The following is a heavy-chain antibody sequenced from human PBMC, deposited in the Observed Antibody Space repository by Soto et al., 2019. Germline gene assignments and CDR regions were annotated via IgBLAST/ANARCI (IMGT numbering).Heavy chain of an antibody. CDR2: VYYSGST. D-gene: IGHD1-1*01. J-gene: IGHJ4*02. V-gene: IGHV4-59*01. CDR1: GASISSYY. Sequence: QVQLQESGPGLVKPSETLSLTCTVSGASISSYYWSWIRQPPGKGLEWIGYVYYSGSTNYNPSLKSRVTISVDTSKNQFSLKLSSVTAADTAMYYCARDTTPSLWGQGTLVTVS. CDR3: ARDTTPSL.